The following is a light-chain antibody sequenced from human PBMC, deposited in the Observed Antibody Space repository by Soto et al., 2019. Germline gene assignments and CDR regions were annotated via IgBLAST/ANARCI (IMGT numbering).Light chain of an antibody. CDR1: SSDIGGHNY. CDR3: SSYIIINALVV. Sequence: QSVLTQPASVSGSPGQSITISCTGSSSDIGGHNYVSWYQQHPVKVPKLLIYDVTKRPSGVSNRFSGSKSGNTASLTISGLEAEDEADYYCSSYIIINALVVFGGGTKLTVL. CDR2: DVT. J-gene: IGLJ3*02. V-gene: IGLV2-14*01.